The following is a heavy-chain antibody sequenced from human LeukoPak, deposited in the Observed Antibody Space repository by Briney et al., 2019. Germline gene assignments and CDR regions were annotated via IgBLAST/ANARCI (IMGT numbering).Heavy chain of an antibody. V-gene: IGHV3-30*18. CDR1: GFTFSSYG. CDR2: ISYDGSNK. CDR3: AERGGCSSSTCYHYFDY. J-gene: IGHJ4*02. Sequence: GGSLRLSCAASGFTFSSYGMHWVRQAPGKGLEWVAVISYDGSNKYYADSVKGRFTISRDKSKNTLYLQMNSLRAEDTAVYYCAERGGCSSSTCYHYFDYWGQGTLVTVSS. D-gene: IGHD2-2*01.